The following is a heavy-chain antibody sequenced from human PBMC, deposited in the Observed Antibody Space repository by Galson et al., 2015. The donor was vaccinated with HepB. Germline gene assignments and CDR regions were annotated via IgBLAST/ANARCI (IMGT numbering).Heavy chain of an antibody. CDR3: ARGPYGGRITIFGVAKGDDY. J-gene: IGHJ4*02. CDR2: MNPNSGNT. Sequence: SVKVSCKASGYTFTSYDINWVRQATGQGLEWMGWMNPNSGNTGYAQKFQGRVTMTRNTSISTAYMELSSLRSEDTAVYYCARGPYGGRITIFGVAKGDDYWGQGTLVTVSS. CDR1: GYTFTSYD. D-gene: IGHD3-3*01. V-gene: IGHV1-8*01.